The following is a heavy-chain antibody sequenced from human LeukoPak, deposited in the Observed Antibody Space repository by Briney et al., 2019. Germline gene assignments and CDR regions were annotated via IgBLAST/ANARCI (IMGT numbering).Heavy chain of an antibody. CDR1: GSTFSSHA. CDR3: GKELSSASYPYYFDC. Sequence: PGGSLRLSCAASGSTFSSHAMSWVRHAPGKGLEWVSTISADGGITYYADSVKGRFTISRDNSKNTLYLQMNSLRAEDTAVYYCGKELSSASYPYYFDCWGQGTLVTVSS. CDR2: ISADGGIT. D-gene: IGHD6-19*01. J-gene: IGHJ4*02. V-gene: IGHV3-23*01.